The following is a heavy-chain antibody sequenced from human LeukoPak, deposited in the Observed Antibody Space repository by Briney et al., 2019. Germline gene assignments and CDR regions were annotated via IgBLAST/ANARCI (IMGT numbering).Heavy chain of an antibody. V-gene: IGHV1-8*03. J-gene: IGHJ6*03. D-gene: IGHD3-10*01. CDR3: ARARSPYYYGSGSPNYYYYMDV. Sequence: ASVKVSCKASGYTFTSYDINWVRQATGQGLERMGWMNPNSGNTGYAQKFQGRVTITRNTSISTAYMELSSLRSEDTAVYYCARARSPYYYGSGSPNYYYYMDVWGKGTTVTVSS. CDR2: MNPNSGNT. CDR1: GYTFTSYD.